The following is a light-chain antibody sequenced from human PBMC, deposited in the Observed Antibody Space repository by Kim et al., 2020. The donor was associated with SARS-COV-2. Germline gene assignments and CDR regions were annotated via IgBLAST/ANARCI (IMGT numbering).Light chain of an antibody. CDR2: DVS. V-gene: IGLV2-14*01. Sequence: QSALTQPASVSGSPGQSITISCTGTSSDVGGYSYVSWYQQHPGKAPKLMIYDVSKRPSGVSNRFSGSKSGNTASLTISGLQAEDEADYYCSSYTSSSTLVFGGGTQLTVL. CDR3: SSYTSSSTLV. CDR1: SSDVGGYSY. J-gene: IGLJ2*01.